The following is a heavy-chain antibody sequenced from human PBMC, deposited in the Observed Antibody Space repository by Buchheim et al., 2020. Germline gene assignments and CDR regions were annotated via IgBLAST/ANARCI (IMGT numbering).Heavy chain of an antibody. Sequence: EVQLEESGGGLVQPGGSLRLSCAASGFTFSSYSMNWVRQAPGKGLEWVSYISGGSRTIYYADSVKGRFTISRDNAKRSLYLQMNSLSAEDTAVYYCARVGCNYGMDVWGQGTT. CDR1: GFTFSSYS. CDR3: ARVGCNYGMDV. V-gene: IGHV3-48*01. D-gene: IGHD6-19*01. CDR2: ISGGSRTI. J-gene: IGHJ6*02.